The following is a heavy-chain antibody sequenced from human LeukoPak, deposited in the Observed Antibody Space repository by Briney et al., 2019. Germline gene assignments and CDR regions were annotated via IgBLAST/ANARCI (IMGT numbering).Heavy chain of an antibody. CDR1: GFTFSIYW. CDR3: ANSDSSGHPPVPDY. J-gene: IGHJ4*02. D-gene: IGHD3-22*01. Sequence: GGSLRLSCAASGFTFSIYWMSWVRQAPGKGLEWVSAISGSGGSTYYADSVKGRFTISRDNSKNTLYLQMNSLRAEDTAVYYCANSDSSGHPPVPDYWGQGTLVTVSS. V-gene: IGHV3-23*01. CDR2: ISGSGGST.